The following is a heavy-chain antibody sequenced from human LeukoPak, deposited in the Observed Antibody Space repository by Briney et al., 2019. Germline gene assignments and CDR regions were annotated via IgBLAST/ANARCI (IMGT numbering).Heavy chain of an antibody. CDR2: IKSKTDGGTT. J-gene: IGHJ6*02. V-gene: IGHV3-15*01. Sequence: GGSLRLSCAASGFTFSNAWMSWVRQAPGKGLEWVGRIKSKTDGGTTDYAAPVKGRFTISRDDSKNTLYLQMNSLKTEDTAVYYCTTGSSGWYYYYGMDVWGQGTTVTVSS. CDR1: GFTFSNAW. CDR3: TTGSSGWYYYYGMDV. D-gene: IGHD6-25*01.